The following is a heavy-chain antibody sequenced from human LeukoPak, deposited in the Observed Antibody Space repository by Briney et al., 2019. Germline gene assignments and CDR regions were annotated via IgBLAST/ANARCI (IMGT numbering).Heavy chain of an antibody. V-gene: IGHV3-7*03. J-gene: IGHJ3*01. D-gene: IGHD5-18*01. CDR2: IKQDGSDK. Sequence: PGGSLRLSCAASGFTFTSYWMNWVRQFPGKGLEWVANIKQDGSDKYYVDSVKGRFTISRDNAKNSVYLQMNSLRVEDTAVYFCARGSLGYSFGFSVWGQGATVTVSS. CDR3: ARGSLGYSFGFSV. CDR1: GFTFTSYW.